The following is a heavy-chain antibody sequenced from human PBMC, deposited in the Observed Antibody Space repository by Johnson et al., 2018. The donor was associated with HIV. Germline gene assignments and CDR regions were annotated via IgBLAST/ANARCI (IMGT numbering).Heavy chain of an antibody. CDR3: AKDRSGSWYGADAFDI. J-gene: IGHJ3*02. D-gene: IGHD6-13*01. CDR2: ISFDGSNK. V-gene: IGHV3-30*18. Sequence: QVQLVESGGGVVQPGGSLRLSCAASGFTFSSYGMHWVRQAPGKGLEWVAVISFDGSNKYYADSVKGRFTISRDNSKNTLYLQMNSLRAEDTAVYYCAKDRSGSWYGADAFDIWGQGTMVTVSS. CDR1: GFTFSSYG.